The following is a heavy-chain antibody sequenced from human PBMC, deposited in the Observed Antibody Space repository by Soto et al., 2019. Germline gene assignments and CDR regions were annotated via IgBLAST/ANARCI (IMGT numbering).Heavy chain of an antibody. CDR2: IIPIFGGA. D-gene: IGHD2-2*01. Sequence: VQVVQSEAEAKQPGSSVKLSCKVSGVTFSNAAFSWVRQAPGQGLEWMGGIIPIFGGAKYAQKFQARVKNPAQESTEIHKTEVTILRIDDTSVYLCPRDGEYGHQAETSESFGMDVWGQGTTVTVSS. J-gene: IGHJ6*02. V-gene: IGHV1-69*01. CDR3: PRDGEYGHQAETSESFGMDV. CDR1: GVTFSNAA.